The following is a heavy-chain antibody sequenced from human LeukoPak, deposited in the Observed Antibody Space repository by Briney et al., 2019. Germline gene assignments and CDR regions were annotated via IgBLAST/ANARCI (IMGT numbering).Heavy chain of an antibody. CDR1: GYTVSELS. J-gene: IGHJ3*02. V-gene: IGHV1-24*01. Sequence: ASVKVSCKVHGYTVSELSIHWLRQVPGKGLEWMGGFDPEEVETVYAQKFQGRVTMTEDTSTDTVHMDLSSLRSDDTAFYCATTEATAAIERGEGTFEIWGQGTMVIVSS. CDR2: FDPEEVET. CDR3: ATTEATAAIERGEGTFEI. D-gene: IGHD6-13*01.